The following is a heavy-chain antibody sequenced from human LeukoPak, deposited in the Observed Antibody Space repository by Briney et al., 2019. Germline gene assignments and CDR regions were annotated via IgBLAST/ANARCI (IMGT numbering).Heavy chain of an antibody. CDR2: ISHSGST. Sequence: PSETLSLTCAVYGGSFGGYYWNWIRQPRGKGLEWIGEISHSGSTNYNPSLKSRVTISVDTSKNQFSLRLSSVTHADTAVYYCARGDRGTGYSSIWGQGTLVTVSS. V-gene: IGHV4-34*01. CDR3: ARGDRGTGYSSI. D-gene: IGHD6-19*01. CDR1: GGSFGGYY. J-gene: IGHJ4*02.